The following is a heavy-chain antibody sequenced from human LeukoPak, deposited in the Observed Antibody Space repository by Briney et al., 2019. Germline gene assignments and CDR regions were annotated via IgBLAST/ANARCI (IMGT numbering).Heavy chain of an antibody. V-gene: IGHV1-2*02. CDR3: ARDGDGYNLD. J-gene: IGHJ4*02. D-gene: IGHD5-24*01. Sequence: SVNVSCKASGYTFTGYYLHWVRQAPGQGLEWVGGINSNNGDTHYAQNFQGRVTMTRDTSISTAYMELSRLGSDDTAVYYCARDGDGYNLDWGQGTLDTVSS. CDR2: INSNNGDT. CDR1: GYTFTGYY.